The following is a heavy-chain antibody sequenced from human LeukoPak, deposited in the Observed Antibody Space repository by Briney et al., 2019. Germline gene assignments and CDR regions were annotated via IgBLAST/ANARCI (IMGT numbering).Heavy chain of an antibody. J-gene: IGHJ5*02. CDR3: VRSGYDYDWFDP. V-gene: IGHV1-69*08. CDR1: GGSFSDYS. Sequence: SVKVSCKASGGSFSDYSISWVRQAPGQGLEWMGRIIAILDTAHYAQKFQGRFTITADKSTTTVYMELSSLRSDNTAVYYCVRSGYDYDWFDPWGQGTLVTVSS. D-gene: IGHD5-12*01. CDR2: IIAILDTA.